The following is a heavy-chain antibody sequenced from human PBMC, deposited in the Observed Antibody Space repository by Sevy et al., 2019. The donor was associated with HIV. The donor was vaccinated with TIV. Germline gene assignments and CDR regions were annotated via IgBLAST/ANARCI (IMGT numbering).Heavy chain of an antibody. CDR1: GFTFSSYS. D-gene: IGHD3-22*01. J-gene: IGHJ4*02. CDR2: ISSSSSYI. Sequence: GGSLRLSCAASGFTFSSYSMNWVRQAPGKGLEWVSSISSSSSYIYYADSVKGRFTISRDNAKNSLYLQMNSLRAEDTAVYYCARDLYYSDSSGYYSQDWGQRTLVTVSS. CDR3: ARDLYYSDSSGYYSQD. V-gene: IGHV3-21*01.